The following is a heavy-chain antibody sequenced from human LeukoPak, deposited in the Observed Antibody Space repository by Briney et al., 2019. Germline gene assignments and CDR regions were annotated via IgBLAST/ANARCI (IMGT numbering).Heavy chain of an antibody. Sequence: GGSLRLSCAAPRFTFTVHLTDRVPQAPGKGLEWVGHIRNKANSYTTYYAASVKGRFTIARDDSANSLYLQMNSLKADDTAVFYCGDLFASVWGKGTLVAVSS. CDR3: GDLFASV. J-gene: IGHJ4*02. D-gene: IGHD2-21*02. V-gene: IGHV3-72*01. CDR2: IRNKANSYTT. CDR1: RFTFTVHL.